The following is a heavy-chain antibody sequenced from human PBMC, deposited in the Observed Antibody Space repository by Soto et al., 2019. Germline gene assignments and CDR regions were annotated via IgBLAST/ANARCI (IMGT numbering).Heavy chain of an antibody. CDR2: IYYSGST. CDR1: GGSISSGGYY. CDR3: ARRVQGYRGGECYVGWFDP. J-gene: IGHJ5*02. Sequence: SETLSLTCTVSGGSISSGGYYWSWIRQHPGKGLEWIGYIYYSGSTYYNPSLKSRVTISVDTSKNQFSLKLSSVTAADTAVYYCARRVQGYRGGECYVGWFDPWGQGTLVTVSS. V-gene: IGHV4-31*03. D-gene: IGHD2-21*01.